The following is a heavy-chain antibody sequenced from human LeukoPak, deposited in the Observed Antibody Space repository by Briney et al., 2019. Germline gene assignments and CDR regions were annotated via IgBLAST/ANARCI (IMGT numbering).Heavy chain of an antibody. Sequence: GGSLRLSCAASGFTFGSYAMSWVRQAPGKGLEWVSAISGSGGSTYYADSVKGRLTISRDNSKNTLYLQMNSLRAEDTAVYYCAKRDFDDYFDSWGQGTLVTVSS. V-gene: IGHV3-23*01. J-gene: IGHJ4*02. CDR2: ISGSGGST. D-gene: IGHD3-9*01. CDR3: AKRDFDDYFDS. CDR1: GFTFGSYA.